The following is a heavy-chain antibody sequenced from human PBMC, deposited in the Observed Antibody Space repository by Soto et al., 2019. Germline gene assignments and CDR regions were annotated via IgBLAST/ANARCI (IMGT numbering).Heavy chain of an antibody. CDR3: ARRSMYSGSRTYYFVY. CDR2: IYYSGST. J-gene: IGHJ4*02. D-gene: IGHD1-26*01. V-gene: IGHV4-31*03. CDR1: GGSISSGGYY. Sequence: SETLSLTCTVSGGSISSGGYYWSWIRQHPGKGLEWIGYIYYSGSTYYNPSLKSRVTISVDTSKNQFSLKLSSVTAADTAVYYCARRSMYSGSRTYYFVYWGQGTLVTVSS.